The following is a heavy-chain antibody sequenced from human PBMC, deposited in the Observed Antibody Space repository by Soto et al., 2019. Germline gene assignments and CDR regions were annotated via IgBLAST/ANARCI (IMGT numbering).Heavy chain of an antibody. CDR1: GGSFSGCY. D-gene: IGHD6-6*01. Sequence: PSETLSLTCAVYGGSFSGCYCSWIRQPPGKGLEWIGEINHSGSTNYNPSLKSRVTISVDTSKNQFSLKLSSVTAADTAVYYCARGGMQLGRRRFDYWGQGTLVTVSS. J-gene: IGHJ4*02. CDR2: INHSGST. V-gene: IGHV4-34*01. CDR3: ARGGMQLGRRRFDY.